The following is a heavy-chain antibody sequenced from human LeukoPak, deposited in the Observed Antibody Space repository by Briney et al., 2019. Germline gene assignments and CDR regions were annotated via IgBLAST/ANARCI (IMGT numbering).Heavy chain of an antibody. Sequence: GGSLRLSCAASGFTFSSYAMHWVRQAPGKGLEWVAVISYDGSNKYYADSVKGRFTISRDNSKNTLYLQMNSLRAEDTAVYYCARGLYDSSGYYLDYWGQGTLVTVSS. V-gene: IGHV3-30*14. CDR2: ISYDGSNK. CDR3: ARGLYDSSGYYLDY. D-gene: IGHD3-22*01. CDR1: GFTFSSYA. J-gene: IGHJ4*02.